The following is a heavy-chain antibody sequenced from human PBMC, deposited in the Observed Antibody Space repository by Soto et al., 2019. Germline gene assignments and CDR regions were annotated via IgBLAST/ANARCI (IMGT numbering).Heavy chain of an antibody. D-gene: IGHD5-12*01. J-gene: IGHJ4*02. CDR3: ARDSPWLFDS. Sequence: PGGSLRLSCAVSGFTYSSYGMHWVRQAPGKGLEWVAVIWYDGSNKYYADSVKGRFIISRDDSKNTLSLQMNSLRAEDTAVYYCARDSPWLFDSWGQGTLVTVSS. CDR1: GFTYSSYG. V-gene: IGHV3-33*01. CDR2: IWYDGSNK.